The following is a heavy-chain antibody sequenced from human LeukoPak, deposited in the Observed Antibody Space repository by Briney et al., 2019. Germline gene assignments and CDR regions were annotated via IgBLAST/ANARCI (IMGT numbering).Heavy chain of an antibody. CDR2: IYTSGST. CDR3: ARSQLITMVRGVKGSYYFDY. D-gene: IGHD3-10*01. V-gene: IGHV4-61*02. Sequence: PSETLSLTCTVSGGSISSGSYYWSWIRQPAGKGLEWIGRIYTSGSTNYNPSLKSRVTIPVDTSKNQFSLKLSSVTAADTAVYYCARSQLITMVRGVKGSYYFDYWGQGTLVTVSS. CDR1: GGSISSGSYY. J-gene: IGHJ4*02.